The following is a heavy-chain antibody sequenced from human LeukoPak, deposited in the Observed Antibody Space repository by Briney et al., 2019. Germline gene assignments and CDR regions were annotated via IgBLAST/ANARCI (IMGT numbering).Heavy chain of an antibody. CDR1: GGSISSYY. CDR3: ARVGVDTAMAFDY. V-gene: IGHV4-59*01. CDR2: IYYSGST. J-gene: IGHJ4*02. Sequence: KPSETLSLTCTVSGGSISSYYWSWIRQPPGKGLEWIGYIYYSGSTNYNPSLKSRVTISVDTSKNQLSLKLSSVTAADTAVYYCARVGVDTAMAFDYWGQGTLVTVSS. D-gene: IGHD5-18*01.